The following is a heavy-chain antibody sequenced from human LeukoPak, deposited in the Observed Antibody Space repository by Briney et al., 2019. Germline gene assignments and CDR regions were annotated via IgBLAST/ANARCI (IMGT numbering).Heavy chain of an antibody. CDR3: ARRDYDFWSGYNKGLDY. CDR1: GGSFSGYY. V-gene: IGHV4-34*01. D-gene: IGHD3-3*01. Sequence: SETLSLACAVYGGSFSGYYWSWIRQPPGKGLEWIGEINHSGSTNYNPSLKSRVTISVDTSKNQFSLKLSSVTAADTAVYYCARRDYDFWSGYNKGLDYWGQGTLVTVSS. J-gene: IGHJ4*02. CDR2: INHSGST.